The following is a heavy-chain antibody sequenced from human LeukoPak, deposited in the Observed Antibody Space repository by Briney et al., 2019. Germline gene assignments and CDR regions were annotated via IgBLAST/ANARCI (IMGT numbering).Heavy chain of an antibody. CDR3: ARPPYTYYYDSSGPQTHFDY. J-gene: IGHJ4*02. D-gene: IGHD3-22*01. CDR1: GFTFSSYS. V-gene: IGHV3-21*01. CDR2: ISSSSSCI. Sequence: GGSLRLSCAASGFTFSSYSMNWVRQAPGKGLEWVSSISSSSSCIYYADSVKGRFTISRDNAKNSLYLQMNSLRAEDTAVYYCARPPYTYYYDSSGPQTHFDYWGQGTLVTVSS.